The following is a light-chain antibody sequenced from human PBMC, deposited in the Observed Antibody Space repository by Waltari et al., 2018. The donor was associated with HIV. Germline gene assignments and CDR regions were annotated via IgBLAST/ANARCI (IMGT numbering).Light chain of an antibody. CDR1: SGHSSYA. CDR2: LNSDGRH. J-gene: IGLJ3*02. V-gene: IGLV4-69*01. Sequence: QLVLTQSPSSSASLGASVKLTCTLSSGHSSYAIAWHQQQPEKGPRYLMKLNSDGRHIKGDGIPDRYSGSSSGAERYLTISSLQSDDEADYYCQTWDTDIQLFGGGTKLTVL. CDR3: QTWDTDIQL.